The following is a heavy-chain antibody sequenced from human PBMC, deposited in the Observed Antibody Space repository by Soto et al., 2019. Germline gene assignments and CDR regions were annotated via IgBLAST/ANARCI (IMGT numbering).Heavy chain of an antibody. V-gene: IGHV4-31*03. CDR2: IYYSGST. D-gene: IGHD6-6*01. CDR3: ARDGSIGARPGGSGSFDY. CDR1: GGSISSGGYY. Sequence: QVQLQQSGPGLVKPSQTLSLTCTVSGGSISSGGYYWSWIRQHPGKGLEWIGYIYYSGSTYYNPSLKSRVTISVDTSKNQFSLKLSSVTAADTAVYYCARDGSIGARPGGSGSFDYWGQGTLVTVSS. J-gene: IGHJ4*02.